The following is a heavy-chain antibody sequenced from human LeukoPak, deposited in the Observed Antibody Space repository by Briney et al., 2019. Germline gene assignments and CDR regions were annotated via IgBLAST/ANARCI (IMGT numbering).Heavy chain of an antibody. Sequence: GGSLRLSCAASGFTFSSSEMNWVRQAPGKGLEWVSYIGTSGISIYYADSVKGRFTISRDDAKNSLYLQMTSLRAEDTAVYYCARGQGYTYGVPYFDYWGQGTLVTVSA. J-gene: IGHJ4*02. CDR2: IGTSGISI. CDR3: ARGQGYTYGVPYFDY. V-gene: IGHV3-48*03. D-gene: IGHD5-18*01. CDR1: GFTFSSSE.